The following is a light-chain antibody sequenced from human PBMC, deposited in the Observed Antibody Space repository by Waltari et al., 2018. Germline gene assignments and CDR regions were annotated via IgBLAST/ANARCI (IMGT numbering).Light chain of an antibody. CDR3: QTGGFGIWV. CDR1: SGHSNYA. J-gene: IGLJ3*02. V-gene: IGLV4-69*01. CDR2: VTSDGSH. Sequence: QLLLTQSPSASASLGASLTLTCTVSSGHSNYAIAWHQQHPHKGPRYLMKVTSDGSHTKGDGIPDRFSGSSSGAERYLTISSLQSEDEADYYCQTGGFGIWVFGGGTKLTVL.